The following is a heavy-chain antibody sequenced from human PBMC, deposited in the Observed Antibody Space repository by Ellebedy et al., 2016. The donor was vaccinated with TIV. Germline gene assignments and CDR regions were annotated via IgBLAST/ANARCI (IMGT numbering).Heavy chain of an antibody. CDR3: ATVTPPVRGVIQGFGMDV. CDR2: ISYDGSNK. CDR1: GFTFSSYG. J-gene: IGHJ6*02. D-gene: IGHD3-10*01. Sequence: GGSLRLSXAASGFTFSSYGMHWVRQAPGKGLEWVAVISYDGSNKYYADSVKGRFTISRDNSKNTLYLQMNSLRAEDTAVYYCATVTPPVRGVIQGFGMDVWGQGTTVTVSS. V-gene: IGHV3-30*03.